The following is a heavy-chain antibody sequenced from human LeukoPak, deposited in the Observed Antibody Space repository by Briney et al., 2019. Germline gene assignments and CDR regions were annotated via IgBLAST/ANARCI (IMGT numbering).Heavy chain of an antibody. CDR2: IYYSGST. V-gene: IGHV4-39*02. Sequence: ASETLSLTCTVSGGSISSSSYYWGWIRQPPGKGLEWIGSIYYSGSTYYNPSLKSRVTISVDTSKNQFSLKLSSVTAADTAVYYCARERGKQQLDYWGQGTLVTVSS. CDR1: GGSISSSSYY. CDR3: ARERGKQQLDY. J-gene: IGHJ4*02. D-gene: IGHD6-13*01.